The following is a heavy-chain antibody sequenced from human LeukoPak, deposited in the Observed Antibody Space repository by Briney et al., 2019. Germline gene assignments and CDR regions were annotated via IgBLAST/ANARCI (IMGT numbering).Heavy chain of an antibody. Sequence: ASVKVSCKASGYTFTSYGISWVRQAPGQGLEWMGWISAYNGNTNYAQKLQGRVTMTTDTSTSTAYMELRSLRSDDTAVYYCARVVIDFWSGYYTTYYFDYWGQGTPVTVSS. CDR2: ISAYNGNT. J-gene: IGHJ4*02. V-gene: IGHV1-18*01. CDR3: ARVVIDFWSGYYTTYYFDY. D-gene: IGHD3-3*01. CDR1: GYTFTSYG.